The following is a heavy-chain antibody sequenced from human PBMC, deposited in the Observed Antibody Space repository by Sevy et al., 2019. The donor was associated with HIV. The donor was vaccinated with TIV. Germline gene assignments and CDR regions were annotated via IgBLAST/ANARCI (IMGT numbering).Heavy chain of an antibody. V-gene: IGHV4-31*03. CDR1: GGSISSGGYY. D-gene: IGHD3-22*01. Sequence: SETLSLTCTVSGGSISSGGYYWSWIRQHPGKGLEWIGYIYYSGSTYYNPSLKSRVTISVDTSKNQFSLKLSSVTAADTAVYYCARGTGGDYYDSSGPRGVYFDYWGQGTLVTVSS. J-gene: IGHJ4*02. CDR3: ARGTGGDYYDSSGPRGVYFDY. CDR2: IYYSGST.